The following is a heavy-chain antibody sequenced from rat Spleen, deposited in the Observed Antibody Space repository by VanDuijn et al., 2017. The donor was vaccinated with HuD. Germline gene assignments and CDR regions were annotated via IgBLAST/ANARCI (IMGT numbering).Heavy chain of an antibody. CDR2: ISSGGSA. D-gene: IGHD1-4*01. CDR1: GFSLNTNG. J-gene: IGHJ2*01. Sequence: QVQLRESGPGLVQPSQTLSLTCTVSGFSLNTNGVSWVRQPPGKGLEWIAAISSGGSAYYNSALKSRLSISRDTSKSQVFLKINSLQPEDTGTYYCARLLPVYNYFDYWGQGVMVTVSS. V-gene: IGHV2S12*01. CDR3: ARLLPVYNYFDY.